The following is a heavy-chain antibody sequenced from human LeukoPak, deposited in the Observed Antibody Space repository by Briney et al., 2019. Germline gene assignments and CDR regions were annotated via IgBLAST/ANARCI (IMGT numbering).Heavy chain of an antibody. D-gene: IGHD3-22*01. J-gene: IGHJ4*02. CDR3: ARHDSHYYYDSSGYPIRGYYSDY. Sequence: SETLSLTCTVSGGSISSYYWSWIRQPPGKGLEWIGYIYTSGSTNYNPSLKSRVTISVDTSKNQFSLKLSSVTAADTAVYYCARHDSHYYYDSSGYPIRGYYSDYWGQGTLVNVSS. CDR2: IYTSGST. CDR1: GGSISSYY. V-gene: IGHV4-4*09.